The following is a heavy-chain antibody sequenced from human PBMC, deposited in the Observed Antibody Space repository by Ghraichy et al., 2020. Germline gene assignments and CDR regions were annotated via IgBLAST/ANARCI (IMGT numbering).Heavy chain of an antibody. CDR2: INQDGIQK. Sequence: GESLNISCAASGFTFSYYWMSWVRQAPGKGLEWVVNINQDGIQKYYVDSVKGRFTMSRDNARNSLYLQMNSLRAEDTAVYYCATSPTRDSRSSYWGQGTLVTVSS. V-gene: IGHV3-7*01. J-gene: IGHJ4*02. CDR1: GFTFSYYW. CDR3: ATSPTRDSRSSY. D-gene: IGHD3-22*01.